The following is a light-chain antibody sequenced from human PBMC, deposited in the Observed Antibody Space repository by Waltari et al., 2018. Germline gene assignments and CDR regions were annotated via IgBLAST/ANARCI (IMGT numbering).Light chain of an antibody. J-gene: IGLJ2*01. CDR2: SNN. CDR3: ATWDDSLSGPQ. Sequence: QSVLTQPPSVSGTPGQRVTISCSGNNSNIGRNTLNWYQQFPGKAPQLLIFSNNRRPSGVPDRFSGSKSGASAFLAISGLQSGDEADYHCATWDDSLSGPQFGGGTKLTVL. V-gene: IGLV1-44*01. CDR1: NSNIGRNT.